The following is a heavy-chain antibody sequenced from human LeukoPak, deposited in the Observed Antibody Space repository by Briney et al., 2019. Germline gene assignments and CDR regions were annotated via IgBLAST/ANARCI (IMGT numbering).Heavy chain of an antibody. Sequence: SETLSLTCTVSGGSISSSSSYWGWIRQPPGKGLEWIGFIYYSGNTYYNPSLKSRVTISVDTSKNQFSLKLSSVTAADTAVYYCASLLGITMVRGVIKSGYYFDYWGRGTLVTVSS. CDR2: IYYSGNT. D-gene: IGHD3-10*01. CDR3: ASLLGITMVRGVIKSGYYFDY. V-gene: IGHV4-39*01. CDR1: GGSISSSSSY. J-gene: IGHJ4*02.